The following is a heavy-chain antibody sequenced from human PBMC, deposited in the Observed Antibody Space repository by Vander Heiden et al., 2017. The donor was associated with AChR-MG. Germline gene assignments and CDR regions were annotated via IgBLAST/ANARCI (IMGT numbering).Heavy chain of an antibody. D-gene: IGHD6-19*01. J-gene: IGHJ4*02. CDR2: IYYSGST. V-gene: IGHV4-39*01. CDR1: GGSISSSSYY. CDR3: ARFIRGPGSGWPDY. Sequence: QLQLQASAPGLVKPPAPLSLTCTASGGSISSSSYYWGWIRQPPGKGLEWIGSIYYSGSTYYNPSLKSRVTISVDTSKNQFSLKLSSVTAADTAVYYCARFIRGPGSGWPDYWGQGTLVTVSS.